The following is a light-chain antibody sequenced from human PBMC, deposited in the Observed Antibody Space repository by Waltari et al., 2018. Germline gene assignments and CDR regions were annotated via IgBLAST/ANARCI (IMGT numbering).Light chain of an antibody. J-gene: IGKJ1*01. CDR1: QTINSF. CDR2: SES. CDR3: QQSFISPWT. V-gene: IGKV1-39*01. Sequence: DIHLTQSPSSLSASVGDRVTITCRASQTINSFLNWYQQRPGEAPTLLIYSESSRQAGVPSRFSGRGSGTEFTLTISRLQPEDFATYYCQQSFISPWTFGQGTKVDI.